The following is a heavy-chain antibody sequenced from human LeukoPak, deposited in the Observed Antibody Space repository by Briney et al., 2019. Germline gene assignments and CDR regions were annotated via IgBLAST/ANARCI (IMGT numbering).Heavy chain of an antibody. CDR2: IYSGGST. V-gene: IGHV3-53*01. CDR3: TRSRSWDFFDF. CDR1: GFTVSSNY. D-gene: IGHD1-26*01. Sequence: GGSLRLSCAASGFTVSSNYMSWVRQAPGKGLEWVSVIYSGGSTYYADSVKGRFTISRDDAKSSLYLQMNSLRAEYTAVYYCTRSRSWDFFDFWGQGTLVTVSS. J-gene: IGHJ4*02.